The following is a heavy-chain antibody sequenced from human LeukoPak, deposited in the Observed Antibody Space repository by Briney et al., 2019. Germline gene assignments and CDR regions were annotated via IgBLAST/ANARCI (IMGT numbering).Heavy chain of an antibody. CDR1: GGSLSSSSYY. Sequence: PSETLSLTCTVSGGSLSSSSYYWGWIRQPPGKGLEWIGSIYYSGSTYYNPSLKSRVTISIDTSKNQFSLKLSSVTAADTAVYYCARDSSGWAVDYWGQGTLVTVSS. J-gene: IGHJ4*02. V-gene: IGHV4-39*07. D-gene: IGHD6-19*01. CDR3: ARDSSGWAVDY. CDR2: IYYSGST.